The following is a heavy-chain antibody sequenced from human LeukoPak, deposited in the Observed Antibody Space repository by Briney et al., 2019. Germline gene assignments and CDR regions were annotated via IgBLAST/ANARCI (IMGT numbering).Heavy chain of an antibody. V-gene: IGHV1-69*05. D-gene: IGHD4-17*01. CDR2: ITPIFGTA. Sequence: SVKVSCKASGGTFSSYAISWVRQAPGQGLEWMGGITPIFGTANYAQKFQGRVTITTDESTSTAYMELSSLRSEGTAVYYCARRTYGDYVDYWGQGTLVTVSS. J-gene: IGHJ4*02. CDR3: ARRTYGDYVDY. CDR1: GGTFSSYA.